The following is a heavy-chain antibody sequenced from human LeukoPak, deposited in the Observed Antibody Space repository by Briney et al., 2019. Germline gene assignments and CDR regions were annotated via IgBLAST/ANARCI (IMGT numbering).Heavy chain of an antibody. CDR1: GYSITSAYY. D-gene: IGHD2-2*01. J-gene: IGHJ4*02. Sequence: SETLSLTCIVSGYSITSAYYWGWIRQPPGRGLEWIGSFFLKGSTYYNPSLKSRATISVDTSKNQFSLTLSSVTAADTAVYYCARVARCTSCFDVDYWGQGTLVTVSS. CDR3: ARVARCTSCFDVDY. V-gene: IGHV4-38-2*02. CDR2: FFLKGST.